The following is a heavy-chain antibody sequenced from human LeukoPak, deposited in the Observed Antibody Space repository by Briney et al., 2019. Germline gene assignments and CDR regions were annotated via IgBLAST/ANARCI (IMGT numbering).Heavy chain of an antibody. Sequence: GSLRLSCAASGFTFSSYEMNWVRQAPGKGLEWVSYISSSGSTIYYADSVKGRFTISRDNAKNSLYLQMNSLRAEDTAVYYCARPDLVAAGAMDVWGKGTTVTVSS. D-gene: IGHD2-15*01. CDR3: ARPDLVAAGAMDV. V-gene: IGHV3-48*03. CDR1: GFTFSSYE. CDR2: ISSSGSTI. J-gene: IGHJ6*04.